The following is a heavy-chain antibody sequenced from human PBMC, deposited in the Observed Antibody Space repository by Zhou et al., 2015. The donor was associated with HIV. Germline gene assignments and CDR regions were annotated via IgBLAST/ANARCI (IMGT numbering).Heavy chain of an antibody. D-gene: IGHD2-21*01. V-gene: IGHV1-18*01. CDR2: ISAYNGNT. CDR1: GGPFSSYG. Sequence: QVQLVQSGAEVKKPGASVKVSCKASGGPFSSYGISWVRQAPGQGLEWVGWISAYNGNTNYAQNLQGRVTMTTDTSTSTAYMELRSLRFDDTAVYYCARDQDPLTGHIGFFDYWGQGTLVTVSS. CDR3: ARDQDPLTGHIGFFDY. J-gene: IGHJ4*02.